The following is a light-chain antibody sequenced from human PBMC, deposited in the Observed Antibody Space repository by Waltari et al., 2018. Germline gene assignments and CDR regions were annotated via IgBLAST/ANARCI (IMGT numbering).Light chain of an antibody. Sequence: EIVLTQSPATLSLSPGESATLSCRASQSVSSFLAWYQQKPGRAPRLLIYDASSRATGIPARFSGSGSGTDFTLTISSLEPEDFAVYYCQQRSNWPPYTFGQGTKLEIK. CDR1: QSVSSF. CDR2: DAS. CDR3: QQRSNWPPYT. J-gene: IGKJ2*01. V-gene: IGKV3-11*01.